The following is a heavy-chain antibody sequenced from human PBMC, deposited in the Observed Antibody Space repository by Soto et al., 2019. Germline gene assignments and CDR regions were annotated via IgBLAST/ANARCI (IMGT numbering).Heavy chain of an antibody. CDR3: ARGPGSYSTFDI. Sequence: EVQLAESGGGLVQPGESLRLSCAASGFTFSSHSMNWVRQAPGKGLEWLSYISSSSSTIHSADSVKGRFTISRDNAKNSLYLQMNTLRAEDTAVYYCARGPGSYSTFDIWGQGTVVTVSS. CDR2: ISSSSSTI. V-gene: IGHV3-48*01. J-gene: IGHJ3*02. CDR1: GFTFSSHS. D-gene: IGHD3-9*01.